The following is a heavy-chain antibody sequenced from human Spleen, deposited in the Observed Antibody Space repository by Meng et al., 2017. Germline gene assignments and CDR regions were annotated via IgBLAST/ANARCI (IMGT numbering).Heavy chain of an antibody. CDR3: ARATAAGFDY. J-gene: IGHJ4*02. V-gene: IGHV4-61*01. CDR2: IYYSGST. Sequence: ELLQEAGTGLVRPSETLSPSCTVSGSSVISGSYYWSWIRQPPGKGLEWIEYIYYSGSTSYNPSLKSRVTISVDTSKNQFSLKLSSVTAADTAVYYCARATAAGFDYWGQGTLVTVSS. D-gene: IGHD6-13*01. CDR1: GSSVISGSYY.